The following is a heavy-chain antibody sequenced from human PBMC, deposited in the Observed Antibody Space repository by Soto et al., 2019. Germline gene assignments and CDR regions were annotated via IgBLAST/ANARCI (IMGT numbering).Heavy chain of an antibody. CDR2: IRGSGGSI. V-gene: IGHV3-23*01. CDR1: GFTFSSYA. CDR3: AKRAGGYGEVYYYNYGMDV. J-gene: IGHJ6*02. Sequence: EVQLLESGGGLVQPGGSLRLSCAASGFTFSSYAMSWVRQAPGKGLEWVSAIRGSGGSIYYADSVKSRFAMSRDNSKNTLYLQMNSLRAEDTAVYYCAKRAGGYGEVYYYNYGMDVWGQGTTVTVSS. D-gene: IGHD3-22*01.